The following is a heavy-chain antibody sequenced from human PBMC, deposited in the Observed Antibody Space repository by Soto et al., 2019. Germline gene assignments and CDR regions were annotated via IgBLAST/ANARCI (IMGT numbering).Heavy chain of an antibody. V-gene: IGHV3-11*01. CDR2: ISSSGSTI. D-gene: IGHD1-1*01. CDR1: GFTFSDYY. CDR3: AGNSLLGTQRGYYYYYMDV. Sequence: QVQLVESGGGLVKPGGSLRLSCAASGFTFSDYYMSWIRQAPGKGLEWVSYISSSGSTIYYADSVKGRFTISRDNAKNSLYLQKNSRRAADNAVYYCAGNSLLGTQRGYYYYYMDVWGKGTTVTVSS. J-gene: IGHJ6*03.